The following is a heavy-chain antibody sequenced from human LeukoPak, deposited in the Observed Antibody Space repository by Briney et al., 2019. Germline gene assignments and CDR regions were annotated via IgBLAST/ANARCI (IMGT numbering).Heavy chain of an antibody. V-gene: IGHV1-69*13. CDR1: GGTFSSYA. Sequence: SEKVSCKASGGTFSSYAISWVRQAPGQGLEWMGGIIPIFGTANYAQKFQGRVTITADESTSTAYMELSSLRSEDTAVYYCAREPNYDGDAFDIWGQGTMVTVSS. CDR3: AREPNYDGDAFDI. J-gene: IGHJ3*02. CDR2: IIPIFGTA. D-gene: IGHD1-7*01.